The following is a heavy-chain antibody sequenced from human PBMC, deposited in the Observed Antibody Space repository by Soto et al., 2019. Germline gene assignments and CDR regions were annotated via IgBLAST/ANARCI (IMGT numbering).Heavy chain of an antibody. CDR1: GGSISSYY. V-gene: IGHV4-59*01. CDR2: IYYSGST. D-gene: IGHD1-7*01. J-gene: IGHJ5*02. Sequence: SETLSLTCTVSGGSISSYYWSWIRQPPGKGLEWIGYIYYSGSTNYNPSLKSRVTISVDTSKNQFSLKLSSVTAADTAVYYCARVDRNGNYGGPPIRWFDPWGQGTLVTVAS. CDR3: ARVDRNGNYGGPPIRWFDP.